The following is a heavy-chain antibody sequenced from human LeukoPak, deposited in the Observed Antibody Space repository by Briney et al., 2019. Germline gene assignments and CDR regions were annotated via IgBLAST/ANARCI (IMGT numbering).Heavy chain of an antibody. V-gene: IGHV3-33*01. J-gene: IGHJ6*02. CDR3: ARDCAQYYYYYGMDV. CDR2: IWYDGSNK. Sequence: GGSLRLSCAASGFTFSSYGMHWVRQAPGKGLEWVAVIWYDGSNKYYADSVKGRFTISRDNSKNTLYLQMNSLRAEDTAVYYCARDCAQYYYYYGMDVWGQGTTVTVSS. CDR1: GFTFSSYG.